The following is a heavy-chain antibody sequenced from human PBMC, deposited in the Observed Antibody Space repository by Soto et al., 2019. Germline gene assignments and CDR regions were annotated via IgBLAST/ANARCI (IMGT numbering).Heavy chain of an antibody. Sequence: EVQLVQSGAEVKKPGESLKISCKGSGYSFTTYWIGWVRQMPGKGLEWMGIIYPYDSDTRYSPSFPGQVTFSADESITTAYLQWTSLKASDTAMYYCARQGSKYGPNFDFWGQGTLVTVSP. J-gene: IGHJ4*02. CDR2: IYPYDSDT. CDR3: ARQGSKYGPNFDF. CDR1: GYSFTTYW. D-gene: IGHD3-10*01. V-gene: IGHV5-51*01.